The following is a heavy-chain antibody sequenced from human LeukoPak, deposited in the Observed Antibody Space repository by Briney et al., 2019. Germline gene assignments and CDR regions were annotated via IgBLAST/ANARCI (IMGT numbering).Heavy chain of an antibody. CDR2: INAGNGNT. CDR3: ARADIPLTAMVPYYYYYGMDV. Sequence: ASVKVSCKASGYTLTSYAMHWVRQAPGQRLEWMGWINAGNGNTKYSQKFQGRVTITRDTSASTAYMELSSLRSEDTAVYYCARADIPLTAMVPYYYYYGMDVWGQGTTVTVSS. V-gene: IGHV1-3*01. D-gene: IGHD5-18*01. J-gene: IGHJ6*02. CDR1: GYTLTSYA.